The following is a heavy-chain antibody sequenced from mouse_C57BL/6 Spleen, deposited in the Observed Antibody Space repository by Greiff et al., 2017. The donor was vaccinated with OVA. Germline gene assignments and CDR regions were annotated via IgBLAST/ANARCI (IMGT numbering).Heavy chain of an antibody. CDR1: GFTFSDYY. D-gene: IGHD1-1*01. J-gene: IGHJ3*01. Sequence: EVKLMESGGGLVQPGGSLKLSCAASGFTFSDYYMYWVRQTPEKRLEWVAYISNGGGSTYYPDTVKGRVTISRDNAKNTLYLQMSRLKSEDTAMYYCARPHYYGSSSAWFAYWGQGTLVTVSA. CDR2: ISNGGGST. V-gene: IGHV5-12*01. CDR3: ARPHYYGSSSAWFAY.